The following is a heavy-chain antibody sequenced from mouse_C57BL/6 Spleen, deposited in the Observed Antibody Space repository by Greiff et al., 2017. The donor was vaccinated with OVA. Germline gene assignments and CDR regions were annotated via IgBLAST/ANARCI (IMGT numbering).Heavy chain of an antibody. V-gene: IGHV5-4*01. CDR2: ISDGGSYT. CDR3: ARDNGSSYDYFDY. CDR1: GFTFSSYA. D-gene: IGHD1-1*01. J-gene: IGHJ2*01. Sequence: EVQGVESGGGLVKPGGSLKLSCAASGFTFSSYAMSWVRQTPEKRLEWVATISDGGSYTYYPDNVKGRFTISRDNAKNNLYLQMSHLKSEDTAMYYCARDNGSSYDYFDYWGQGTTLTVSS.